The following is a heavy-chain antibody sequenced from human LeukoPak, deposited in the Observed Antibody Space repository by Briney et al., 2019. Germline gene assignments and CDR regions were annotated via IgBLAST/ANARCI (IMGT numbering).Heavy chain of an antibody. CDR2: ISGSGGST. CDR3: AKERGYGYNHIDY. Sequence: GGSLRLSCEASGFPFSSYAMNWVRQAPGKRLEWVSTISGSGGSTYYADSVKGRFTISRDKSKNTVHLQMNSLRAEDTAVYYCAKERGYGYNHIDYWGQGTLVIVSS. D-gene: IGHD5-24*01. J-gene: IGHJ4*02. CDR1: GFPFSSYA. V-gene: IGHV3-23*01.